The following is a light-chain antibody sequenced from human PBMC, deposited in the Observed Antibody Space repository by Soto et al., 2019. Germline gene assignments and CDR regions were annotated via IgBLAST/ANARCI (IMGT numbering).Light chain of an antibody. CDR2: LSS. CDR3: MQPLHLPVT. J-gene: IGKJ5*01. V-gene: IGKV3-15*01. CDR1: QSVSSN. Sequence: EVVMTQSPATLSVSPGERASLSCRASQSVSSNLAWYQQKPGQAPSLLIYLSSYRASGVPDRFSGSGSGTEFTLRISRVEAEDVGVYYCMQPLHLPVTFGQGTRLEIK.